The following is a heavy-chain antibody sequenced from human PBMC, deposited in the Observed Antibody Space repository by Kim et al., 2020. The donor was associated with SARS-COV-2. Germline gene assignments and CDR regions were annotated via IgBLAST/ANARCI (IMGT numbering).Heavy chain of an antibody. Sequence: ASVKVSCKASGYTFTSYYMHWVRQAPGQGLEWMGIINPSGGSTSYAQKFQGRVTMTRDTSTSTVYMELSSLRSEDTAVYYCARTGWGYYYDSSALGGAFDIWGQGTMVTVSS. J-gene: IGHJ3*02. V-gene: IGHV1-46*01. CDR3: ARTGWGYYYDSSALGGAFDI. CDR1: GYTFTSYY. D-gene: IGHD3-22*01. CDR2: INPSGGST.